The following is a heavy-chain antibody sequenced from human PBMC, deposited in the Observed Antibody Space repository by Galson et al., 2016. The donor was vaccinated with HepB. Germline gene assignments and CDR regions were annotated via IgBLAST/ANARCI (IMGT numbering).Heavy chain of an antibody. CDR1: GFTFTTYW. Sequence: SCAASGFTFTTYWMVWVRQAPGKGLEWVANINQDGSEKYHVDSVKGRFTISRDNAKNSLFQQMNSLRVEDTAVYYCARSPSAAYWGQGTLVTVSS. J-gene: IGHJ4*02. V-gene: IGHV3-7*03. D-gene: IGHD6-25*01. CDR2: INQDGSEK. CDR3: ARSPSAAY.